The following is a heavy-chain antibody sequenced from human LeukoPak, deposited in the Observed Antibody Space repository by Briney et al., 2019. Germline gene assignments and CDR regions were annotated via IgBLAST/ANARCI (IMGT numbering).Heavy chain of an antibody. CDR2: TYYRSKWYS. CDR3: ARGVPAAFSPSSVGYFDY. D-gene: IGHD2-2*01. V-gene: IGHV6-1*01. J-gene: IGHJ4*02. Sequence: SQTLSLTCAISGDSVSSNSAAWNWIRQSPSRGLEWLGRTYYRSKWYSYYAASVKSRITINPDTSKNQFSLQLKSVTPEDTAVYYCARGVPAAFSPSSVGYFDYWGQGTLVTVSS. CDR1: GDSVSSNSAA.